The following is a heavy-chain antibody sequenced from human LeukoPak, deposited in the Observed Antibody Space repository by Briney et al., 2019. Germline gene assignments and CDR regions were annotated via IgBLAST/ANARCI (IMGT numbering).Heavy chain of an antibody. Sequence: PSETLSLTCAVYGGSFSGCYWSWIRQPPGKGLEWIGEINHSGSTNYNPSLKSRVTISVDTSKNQFSLKLSSVTAADTAVYYCARDSFRRSSTGSFDIWGQGTMVTVSS. D-gene: IGHD3-22*01. J-gene: IGHJ3*02. CDR3: ARDSFRRSSTGSFDI. CDR2: INHSGST. V-gene: IGHV4-34*01. CDR1: GGSFSGCY.